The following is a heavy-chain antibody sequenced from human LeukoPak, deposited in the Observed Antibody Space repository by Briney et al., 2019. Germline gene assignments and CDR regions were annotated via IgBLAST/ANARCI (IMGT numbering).Heavy chain of an antibody. Sequence: SETLSLTCTVSGGSISSYYWSWIRQPPGKGLEWIGYIYYSGSTNYNPSLKSRVTISVDTSKNQFSLKLSSVTAADTAVYYCARDGYCSSTSCYGGGNWFDPWGQGTLVTVSS. V-gene: IGHV4-59*12. D-gene: IGHD2-2*03. J-gene: IGHJ5*02. CDR3: ARDGYCSSTSCYGGGNWFDP. CDR2: IYYSGST. CDR1: GGSISSYY.